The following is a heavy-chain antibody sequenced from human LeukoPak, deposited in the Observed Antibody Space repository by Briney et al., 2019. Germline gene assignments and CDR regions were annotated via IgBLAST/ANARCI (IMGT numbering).Heavy chain of an antibody. CDR3: ARERGYSSLIYSFDY. CDR2: IKQDGSER. CDR1: GFTFSNYW. J-gene: IGHJ4*02. V-gene: IGHV3-7*01. D-gene: IGHD5-18*01. Sequence: GGSLRLSCAASGFTFSNYWMTWVRQAPGKGLEWVANIKQDGSERYYVDSVKGRFTISRDNAKNSLYLQMDSLRAEDTAVYYCARERGYSSLIYSFDYWGQGTLVTVSS.